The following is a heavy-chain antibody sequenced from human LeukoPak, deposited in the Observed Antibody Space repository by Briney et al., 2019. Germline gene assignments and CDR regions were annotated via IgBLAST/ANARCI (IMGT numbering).Heavy chain of an antibody. V-gene: IGHV5-51*01. CDR2: IYPGDSDT. CDR3: ARQGSGYSPTYYYYMDV. CDR1: GYSFTSYW. Sequence: GESLKISCKGSGYSFTSYWIAWVRQMPGKGLEWLGIIYPGDSDTRYSPSFQGQVTISADKSISTAYLQWSSLKASDTAMYYCARQGSGYSPTYYYYMDVWGKGTTVTISS. J-gene: IGHJ6*03. D-gene: IGHD5-18*01.